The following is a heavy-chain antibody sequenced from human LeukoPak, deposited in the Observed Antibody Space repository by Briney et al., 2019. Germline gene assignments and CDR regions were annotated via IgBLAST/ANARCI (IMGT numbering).Heavy chain of an antibody. CDR2: IYYSGST. CDR3: ARDPSGIPLSGYPSFYFDY. V-gene: IGHV4-39*07. Sequence: PSETLSLTCTVSGGSISSRDYYGGWIRQSPGKGLEWIGNIYYSGSTYYNPSLKSRVAISVDTSRNQFSLKVTSVTAADTAVYYCARDPSGIPLSGYPSFYFDYWGQGTLVTVSS. CDR1: GGSISSRDYY. D-gene: IGHD3-3*01. J-gene: IGHJ4*02.